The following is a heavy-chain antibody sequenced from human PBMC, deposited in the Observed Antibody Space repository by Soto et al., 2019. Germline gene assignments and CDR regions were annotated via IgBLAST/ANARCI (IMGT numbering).Heavy chain of an antibody. J-gene: IGHJ5*01. CDR2: IYKSGTT. Sequence: SETLSLTCTVSRDSISRSYSNWIRQPAGKGLEWIGRIYKSGTTNYNPSLKSRVSMSVDTSKNQFSLKLNSVTAADTAVYYCARDRNYYDSSGYYPFDSWGQGTLVTVS. D-gene: IGHD3-22*01. V-gene: IGHV4-4*07. CDR1: RDSISRSY. CDR3: ARDRNYYDSSGYYPFDS.